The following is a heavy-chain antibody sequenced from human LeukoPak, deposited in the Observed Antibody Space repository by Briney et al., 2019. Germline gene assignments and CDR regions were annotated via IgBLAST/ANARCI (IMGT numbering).Heavy chain of an antibody. CDR3: AREYSSSWYDAFDI. CDR1: GYTFTSYG. Sequence: GASVKVSCKASGYTFTSYGISWVRQATGQGLEWMGWMNPNSGNTGYAQKFQGRVTMTRNTSISTAYMELSSLRSEDTAVYYCAREYSSSWYDAFDIWGQGTMVTVSS. D-gene: IGHD6-13*01. CDR2: MNPNSGNT. J-gene: IGHJ3*02. V-gene: IGHV1-8*02.